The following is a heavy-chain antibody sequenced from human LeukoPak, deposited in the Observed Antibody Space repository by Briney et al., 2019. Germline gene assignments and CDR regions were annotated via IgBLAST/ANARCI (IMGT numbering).Heavy chain of an antibody. J-gene: IGHJ5*02. V-gene: IGHV3-21*01. D-gene: IGHD2-2*01. Sequence: SRGSLRLSCAASGFTFSSYSMNWVRQAPGKGLEWVSSISSSSSYIYYADSVKSRFTISRDNAKNSLYLQMNSLRAEDTAVYYCARDTLRYCSSTSCSVDPWGQGTLVTVSS. CDR2: ISSSSSYI. CDR3: ARDTLRYCSSTSCSVDP. CDR1: GFTFSSYS.